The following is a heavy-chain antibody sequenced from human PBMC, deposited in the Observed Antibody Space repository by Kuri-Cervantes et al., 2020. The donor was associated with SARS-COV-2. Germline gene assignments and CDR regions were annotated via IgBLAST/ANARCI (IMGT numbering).Heavy chain of an antibody. Sequence: SETLSLTCAVFGGSFSAYYWNWIRQLPGKGLECIGEINHSGSTNYNPSLNSRVTISVDTSKNQFSLKLSSVTAADTAVYYCARRDYSGSGSRPFPGYYFDSWGQGTLVTVSS. CDR3: ARRDYSGSGSRPFPGYYFDS. D-gene: IGHD3-10*01. J-gene: IGHJ4*02. CDR1: GGSFSAYY. CDR2: INHSGST. V-gene: IGHV4-34*01.